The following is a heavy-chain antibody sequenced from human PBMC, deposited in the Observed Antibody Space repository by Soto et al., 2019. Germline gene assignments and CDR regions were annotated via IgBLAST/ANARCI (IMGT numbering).Heavy chain of an antibody. CDR2: INPSGGST. V-gene: IGHV1-46*01. D-gene: IGHD3-22*01. Sequence: ASVKVSCKASGYTFTSYYMHWVRQAPGQGLEWMGIINPSGGSTSYAQKFQGRVTMTRDTSTSTVYMELSSLRSEDTAVYYCARDLRYYYDSSGYYYYGMDAWGQGTTVTVAS. CDR3: ARDLRYYYDSSGYYYYGMDA. CDR1: GYTFTSYY. J-gene: IGHJ6*02.